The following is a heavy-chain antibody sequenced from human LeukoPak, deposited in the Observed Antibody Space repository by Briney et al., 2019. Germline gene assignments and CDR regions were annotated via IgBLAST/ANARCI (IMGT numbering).Heavy chain of an antibody. J-gene: IGHJ4*02. V-gene: IGHV4-38-2*02. D-gene: IGHD5-12*01. CDR3: ARDRENSGYAQGPFDY. CDR1: GYSISSGYY. CDR2: IYHSGST. Sequence: SQTLSLTCTVSGYSISSGYYWGWIRQPPGKGLEWIGSIYHSGSTYYNPSLKSRVTISVDTSKNQFSLKLSSVTAADTAVYYCARDRENSGYAQGPFDYWGQGTLVTVSS.